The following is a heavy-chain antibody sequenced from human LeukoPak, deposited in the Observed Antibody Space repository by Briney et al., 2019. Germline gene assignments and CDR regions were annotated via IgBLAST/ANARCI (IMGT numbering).Heavy chain of an antibody. V-gene: IGHV7-4-1*02. CDR1: GYSFRHYA. CDR3: ARGTLASIRCLDY. Sequence: ASVKVSCKASGYSFRHYAMHWVRQARAKGLEWMGWINTNTGNPTYAQGFAGRFVFPLDTSVNTAYLQISSLKAEDTAVYFCARGTLASIRCLDYWGQGTLVTVSS. D-gene: IGHD3-9*01. CDR2: INTNTGNP. J-gene: IGHJ4*02.